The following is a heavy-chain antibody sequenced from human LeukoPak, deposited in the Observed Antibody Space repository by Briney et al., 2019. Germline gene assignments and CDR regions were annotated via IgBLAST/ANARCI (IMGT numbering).Heavy chain of an antibody. V-gene: IGHV3-23*01. J-gene: IGHJ4*02. D-gene: IGHD3-10*01. CDR1: GFTFSSYA. Sequence: GGSLRLSCAASGFTFSSYAMSWVRQAPGKGLEWVSAISGSGGSTYYADSVKGRFTISRGNSKNTLYLQMNSLRAEDTAVYYCAKQNGWTVRGVITPSPFDYWGQGTLVTVSS. CDR2: ISGSGGST. CDR3: AKQNGWTVRGVITPSPFDY.